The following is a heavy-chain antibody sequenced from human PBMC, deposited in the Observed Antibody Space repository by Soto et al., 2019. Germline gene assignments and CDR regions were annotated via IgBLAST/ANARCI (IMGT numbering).Heavy chain of an antibody. CDR2: ISPYNGNT. D-gene: IGHD2-8*02. V-gene: IGHV1-18*04. J-gene: IGHJ4*02. Sequence: ASVKVSCKASGYTFTSYGISWVRQAPGQGLDWMGWISPYNGNTNYAQNLQGRITMTRDTSSNTVYMELRSLRYEDTAVYYCARALVNGGDYWGQGTLVTVSS. CDR3: ARALVNGGDY. CDR1: GYTFTSYG.